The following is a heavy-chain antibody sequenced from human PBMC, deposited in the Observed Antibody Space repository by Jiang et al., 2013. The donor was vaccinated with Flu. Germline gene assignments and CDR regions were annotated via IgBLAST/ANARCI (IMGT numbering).Heavy chain of an antibody. V-gene: IGHV1-46*01. D-gene: IGHD5-18*01. J-gene: IGHJ4*02. CDR3: ARAYYVDTAPGDY. Sequence: RVTMTRDTSTSTVYMELSSLRSEDTAVYYCARAYYVDTAPGDYWGQGTLVTVSS.